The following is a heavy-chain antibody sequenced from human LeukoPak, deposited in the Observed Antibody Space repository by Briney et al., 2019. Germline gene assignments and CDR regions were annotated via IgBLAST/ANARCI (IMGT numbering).Heavy chain of an antibody. CDR1: GFTFSSYG. Sequence: PGRSLRLSCAASGFTFSSYGMHWVRQAPGKGLEWVAVISNDGSNKYYADSVKGRFTISRDNSKNTLYLQMNSLRAEDTAVYYCANKKGDYWGLGTLVTVSS. CDR3: ANKKGDY. D-gene: IGHD3-10*01. V-gene: IGHV3-30*18. J-gene: IGHJ4*02. CDR2: ISNDGSNK.